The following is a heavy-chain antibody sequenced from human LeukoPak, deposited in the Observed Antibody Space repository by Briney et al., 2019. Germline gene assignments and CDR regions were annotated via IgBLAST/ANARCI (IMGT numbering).Heavy chain of an antibody. CDR1: GFTFSSYA. Sequence: GGSLRLSCAASGFTFSSYAMHWVRHAPGKGLEYVSAITSNGDKTYYGNSVKGRFTISRDNSKNTLYLQMGSLSIEDVAVYYCARGGATTLFDYWGQGTLVTVSS. CDR3: ARGGATTLFDY. V-gene: IGHV3-64*01. D-gene: IGHD1-26*01. CDR2: ITSNGDKT. J-gene: IGHJ4*02.